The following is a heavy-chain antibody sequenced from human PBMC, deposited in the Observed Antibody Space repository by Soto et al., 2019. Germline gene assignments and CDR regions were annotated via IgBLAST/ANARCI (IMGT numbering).Heavy chain of an antibody. J-gene: IGHJ4*02. V-gene: IGHV4-39*01. CDR2: IYYSGST. CDR3: ARRRYCSGGSCLDY. D-gene: IGHD2-15*01. CDR1: GGSISSSSYY. Sequence: SETLSLTCTVSGGSISSSSYYWGWIRQPPRKGLEWIGSIYYSGSTYYNPSLKSRVTISVDTSKNQFSLKLSSVTAADTAVYYCARRRYCSGGSCLDYWGQGXLVSVYS.